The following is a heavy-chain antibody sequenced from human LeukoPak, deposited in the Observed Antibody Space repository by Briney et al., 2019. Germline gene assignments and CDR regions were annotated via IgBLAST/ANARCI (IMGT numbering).Heavy chain of an antibody. CDR3: AKAVGSTLFDY. Sequence: GGSLRLSCAASGFTFSSYGMSWVRQAPGKGLEWVSAISGSGGSTYYADSVKGRFTISRDNSKNTLYLQMNSLRVGDMAVYYCAKAVGSTLFDYWGQGTLVTVSS. V-gene: IGHV3-23*01. CDR2: ISGSGGST. CDR1: GFTFSSYG. D-gene: IGHD1-26*01. J-gene: IGHJ4*02.